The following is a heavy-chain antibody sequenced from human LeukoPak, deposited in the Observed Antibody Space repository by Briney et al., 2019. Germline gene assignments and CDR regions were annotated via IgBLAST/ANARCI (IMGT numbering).Heavy chain of an antibody. CDR2: IRYDGSNK. D-gene: IGHD3-3*01. Sequence: GGSLRLSCAASGFTFSSYGMHWVRQAPGEGLEWVAFIRYDGSNKYYADSVKGRFTISRDNSKNTLYLQMNSLRAEDTAVYYCAKGGYFDFWSGYGDYWGQGTLVTVSS. CDR3: AKGGYFDFWSGYGDY. V-gene: IGHV3-30*02. CDR1: GFTFSSYG. J-gene: IGHJ4*02.